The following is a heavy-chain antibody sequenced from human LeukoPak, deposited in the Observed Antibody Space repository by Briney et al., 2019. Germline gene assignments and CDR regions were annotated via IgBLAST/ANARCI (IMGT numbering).Heavy chain of an antibody. D-gene: IGHD3-10*01. CDR1: GGSISSYY. J-gene: IGHJ4*02. V-gene: IGHV4-4*07. CDR3: ARDTYYYGSGNYGLDY. Sequence: SETLSLTCTVSGGSISSYYWSWIRQPAGKGLEWIGRIYTSGSTNYNPSLKSRVTMSVDTSKNQFSLKLSSVTAADTAVYYCARDTYYYGSGNYGLDYWGQGTLVTVSS. CDR2: IYTSGST.